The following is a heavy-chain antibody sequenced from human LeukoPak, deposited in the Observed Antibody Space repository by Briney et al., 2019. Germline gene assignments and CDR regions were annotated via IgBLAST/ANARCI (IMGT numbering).Heavy chain of an antibody. Sequence: GGSLRLSCAASGFTVSSNYMSWVRQAPGKGLEWVSVIYSGGSTYYADSVKGRFTISRDNSKNTLYLQMNSLRGEDTAVYYCARVFDSSGYYLFDYWGQGTLVTVSS. CDR1: GFTVSSNY. CDR2: IYSGGST. D-gene: IGHD3-22*01. V-gene: IGHV3-53*01. J-gene: IGHJ4*02. CDR3: ARVFDSSGYYLFDY.